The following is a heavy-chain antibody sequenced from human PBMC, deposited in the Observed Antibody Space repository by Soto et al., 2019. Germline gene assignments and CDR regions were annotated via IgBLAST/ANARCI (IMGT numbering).Heavy chain of an antibody. V-gene: IGHV3-48*02. CDR3: ARDSPYSSSWYDLNWFDP. CDR1: GFTFSSYS. Sequence: EVQLVESGGGLVQPGGSLRLSCAASGFTFSSYSVNWVRQAPGKGLEWVSYISSSSSTTYYADSVKGRFTISRDNAKNSLYLQMNSLRDEDTAVYYCARDSPYSSSWYDLNWFDPWGQGTLVTVSS. CDR2: ISSSSSTT. D-gene: IGHD6-13*01. J-gene: IGHJ5*02.